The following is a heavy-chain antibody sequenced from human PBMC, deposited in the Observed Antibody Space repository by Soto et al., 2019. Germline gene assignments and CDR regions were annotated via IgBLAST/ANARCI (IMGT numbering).Heavy chain of an antibody. CDR1: GFPFNNYG. Sequence: GGSLRLSCAASGFPFNNYGVHWVRQAPGKGLEWVALMWSDGSYQYYEDSVRGRFTISRDNSKNTLYLQMNSLRVEDTAVYFCARDKYGSGSGGIDYWGQGTLVTVSS. J-gene: IGHJ4*02. CDR2: MWSDGSYQ. D-gene: IGHD6-19*01. V-gene: IGHV3-33*01. CDR3: ARDKYGSGSGGIDY.